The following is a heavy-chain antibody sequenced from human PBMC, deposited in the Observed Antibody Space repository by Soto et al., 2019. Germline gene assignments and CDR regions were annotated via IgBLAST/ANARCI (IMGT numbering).Heavy chain of an antibody. Sequence: LRLSCATSGFTFSRCDMNWVRQAPGKGLEWVSYISSSGSTIYYADSVKGRFTISRDNAKNSLYLQMNSLRAEDTAVYYCARDFPYYYDSSGYYDYWGQGTLVTVSS. D-gene: IGHD3-22*01. CDR2: ISSSGSTI. CDR3: ARDFPYYYDSSGYYDY. CDR1: GFTFSRCD. V-gene: IGHV3-48*03. J-gene: IGHJ4*02.